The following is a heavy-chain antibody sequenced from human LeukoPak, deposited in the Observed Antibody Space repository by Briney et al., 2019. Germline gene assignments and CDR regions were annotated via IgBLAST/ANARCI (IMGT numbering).Heavy chain of an antibody. CDR3: VRDGGNWDVDY. CDR1: GGSISSGSYY. D-gene: IGHD3-16*01. J-gene: IGHJ4*02. V-gene: IGHV4-61*02. CDR2: IYTSGGT. Sequence: SETLSLTCTVSGGSISSGSYYWSWIRQPAGKGLEWIGRIYTSGGTNYNPSLKSRLTISADTSKNQFSLNLRSVTAADTAVYFCVRDGGNWDVDYWGQGTLVTVSS.